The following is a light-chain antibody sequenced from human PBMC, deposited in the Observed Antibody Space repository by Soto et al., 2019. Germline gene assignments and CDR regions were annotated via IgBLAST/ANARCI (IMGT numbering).Light chain of an antibody. J-gene: IGKJ3*01. Sequence: DIQMTQSPTSLSASVGDRVTITCRASQGIRNFVAWYQQKPGKAPKLLIYAASTCQAGVPSRFSGSGSGTDFIPIISLLQAEDAATSSYQKYSSVPVFGPGTKVEIK. CDR1: QGIRNF. CDR2: AAS. CDR3: QKYSSVPV. V-gene: IGKV1-27*01.